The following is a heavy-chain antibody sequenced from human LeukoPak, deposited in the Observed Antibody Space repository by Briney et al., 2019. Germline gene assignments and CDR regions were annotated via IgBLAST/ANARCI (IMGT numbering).Heavy chain of an antibody. CDR3: ARPFSSGWYWYYYYGMDV. CDR2: ISSSGSTI. Sequence: GGSLRLSCAASGFTFSSYEMNWVRQAPGKGLEWVSCISSSGSTIYYADSVKGRFTISRDNAKNSLYLQMNSLRAEDTAVYYCARPFSSGWYWYYYYGMDVWGQGTTVTVSS. V-gene: IGHV3-48*03. J-gene: IGHJ6*02. D-gene: IGHD6-19*01. CDR1: GFTFSSYE.